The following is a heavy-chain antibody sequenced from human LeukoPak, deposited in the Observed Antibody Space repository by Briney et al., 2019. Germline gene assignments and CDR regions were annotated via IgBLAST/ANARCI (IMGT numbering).Heavy chain of an antibody. V-gene: IGHV4-39*07. CDR1: GGSISSSSYY. J-gene: IGHJ4*02. CDR2: IYYSGST. CDR3: AKGGGVRGVIIPVDY. D-gene: IGHD3-10*01. Sequence: SETLSLTCTVSGGSISSSSYYWGWIRQPPGKGLEWIGSIYYSGSTYYNPSLKSRVTISVDTSKNQFSLKLSSVTAADTAVYYCAKGGGVRGVIIPVDYWGQGTLVTVSS.